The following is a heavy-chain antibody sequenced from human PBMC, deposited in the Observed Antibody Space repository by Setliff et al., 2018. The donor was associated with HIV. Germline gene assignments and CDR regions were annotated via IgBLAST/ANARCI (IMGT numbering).Heavy chain of an antibody. CDR2: IIPISGTA. D-gene: IGHD2-2*01. J-gene: IGHJ5*02. V-gene: IGHV1-69*05. CDR3: ARDFGGYCSSMSCPGLFDP. CDR1: GGTFSNYG. Sequence: WASVKVSCKASGGTFSNYGMSWVRQAPGQGLEWMGGIIPISGTANYAQKFQGRVTITTDESTSTAYMELSGLRSEDTAVYYCARDFGGYCSSMSCPGLFDPWGQGTLVTVSS.